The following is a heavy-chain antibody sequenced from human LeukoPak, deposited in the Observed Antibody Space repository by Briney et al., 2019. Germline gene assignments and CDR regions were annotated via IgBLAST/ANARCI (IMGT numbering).Heavy chain of an antibody. CDR2: IIPIFGTA. Sequence: ASVKVSCKAPGGTFNSYAISWVRQAPGQGLEWMGGIIPIFGTANYVQKFQGRVTITADESTSTVYMELNSLRSEDTAVYYCARGDSGSHPDNWFDPWGQGTLVTVSS. CDR1: GGTFNSYA. D-gene: IGHD1-26*01. J-gene: IGHJ5*02. CDR3: ARGDSGSHPDNWFDP. V-gene: IGHV1-69*13.